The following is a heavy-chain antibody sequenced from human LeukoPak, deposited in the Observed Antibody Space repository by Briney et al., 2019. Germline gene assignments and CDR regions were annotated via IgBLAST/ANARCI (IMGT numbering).Heavy chain of an antibody. CDR2: IGGST. D-gene: IGHD1-26*01. Sequence: GGTLRLSCAASGFTFSNSGMSWVRQAPGKGLEWASGIGGSTYYRDSVKGRFTISRDNSKNTLYLQMNSLRVEDTAVYYCAISSGSYDYWGQGTLVTVSS. CDR3: AISSGSYDY. V-gene: IGHV3-23*01. J-gene: IGHJ4*02. CDR1: GFTFSNSG.